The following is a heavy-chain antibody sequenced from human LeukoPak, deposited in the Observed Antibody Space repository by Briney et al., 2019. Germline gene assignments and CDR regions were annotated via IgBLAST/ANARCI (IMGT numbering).Heavy chain of an antibody. CDR2: INPSGGST. CDR3: ARVGSYYDFWSGYLDV. J-gene: IGHJ6*04. V-gene: IGHV1-46*01. D-gene: IGHD3-3*01. Sequence: WASVKVSCKASGYTFTSYYMHWVRQAPGQGLEWMGIINPSGGSTSYAQKFQGRVTMTRDTSTSTVYMELSSLRSEDTAVYYCARVGSYYDFWSGYLDVWGKGTTVTVSS. CDR1: GYTFTSYY.